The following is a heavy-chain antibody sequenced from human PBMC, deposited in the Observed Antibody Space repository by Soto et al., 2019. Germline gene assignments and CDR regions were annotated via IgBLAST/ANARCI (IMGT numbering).Heavy chain of an antibody. CDR2: CYSGGEK. J-gene: IGHJ5*02. Sequence: QVTLKESGPVLVKPTETLTLRCTVSGLSITDSEMGVSWIRQPPGQPLEWLAPCYSGGEKSYRPFLKGRLAISKDPSKRQIVLTMPNMDPADTATYYCARRHLAVAVSPWCDPWGQGIPVTVSS. V-gene: IGHV2-26*01. CDR3: ARRHLAVAVSPWCDP. CDR1: GLSITDSEMG.